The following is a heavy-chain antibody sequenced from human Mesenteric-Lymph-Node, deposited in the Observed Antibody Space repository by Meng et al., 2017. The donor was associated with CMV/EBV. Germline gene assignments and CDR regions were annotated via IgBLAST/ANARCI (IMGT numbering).Heavy chain of an antibody. CDR1: GFTFSSYA. J-gene: IGHJ5*02. Sequence: GESLKISCVGSGFTFSSYAMTWVRQAPGKGLEWVANIKEDGSEKYYVDSVKGRFTISRDNAKNSLYLHMNSLRAEDTGVYYCAAIVPATIRGWFDPWGQGTLVTVSS. CDR3: AAIVPATIRGWFDP. D-gene: IGHD1-26*01. CDR2: IKEDGSEK. V-gene: IGHV3-7*01.